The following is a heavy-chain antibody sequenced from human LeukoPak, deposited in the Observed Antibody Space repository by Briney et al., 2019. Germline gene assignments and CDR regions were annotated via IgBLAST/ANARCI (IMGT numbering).Heavy chain of an antibody. CDR3: ARERDGYNSMDV. V-gene: IGHV3-7*01. J-gene: IGHJ6*02. D-gene: IGHD5-24*01. CDR2: IKQDGSEK. CDR1: GFTFSSYW. Sequence: GGFLRLSCAVSGFTFSSYWMSWVRQAPGKGLEWVANIKQDGSEKYYVDSVKGRFTISRDNAKNSLYLQMNSLRAEDTAVYYCARERDGYNSMDVWGQGTTVTVSS.